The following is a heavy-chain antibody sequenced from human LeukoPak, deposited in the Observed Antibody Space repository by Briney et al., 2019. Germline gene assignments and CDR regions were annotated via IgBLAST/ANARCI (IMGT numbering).Heavy chain of an antibody. Sequence: LRLSCAASGFTLSSFWMSWIRQPPGKGLEWIGYIYYSGSTYYNPSLKSRVTISVDTSKNQFSLKLSSVTAADTAVYYCARVGGGIAVAGPENWFDPWGQGTLVTVSS. V-gene: IGHV4-30-4*01. CDR3: ARVGGGIAVAGPENWFDP. J-gene: IGHJ5*02. CDR1: GFTLSSFW. D-gene: IGHD6-19*01. CDR2: IYYSGST.